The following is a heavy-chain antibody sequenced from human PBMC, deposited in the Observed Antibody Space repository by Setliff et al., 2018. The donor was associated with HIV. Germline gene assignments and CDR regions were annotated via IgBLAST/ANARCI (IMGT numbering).Heavy chain of an antibody. CDR2: TYFRSKWYF. V-gene: IGHV6-1*01. CDR1: GDSVSSNNAA. D-gene: IGHD6-19*01. J-gene: IGHJ4*02. CDR3: ARGSYGSVLL. Sequence: SQTLSLTCAISGDSVSSNNAAWNWIRQSPLRGLEWLGRTYFRSKWYFDYAVSVKSRIIINPDTSKNQFSLHLNSVTPEDTAVYYCARGSYGSVLLWGQGALVTVSS.